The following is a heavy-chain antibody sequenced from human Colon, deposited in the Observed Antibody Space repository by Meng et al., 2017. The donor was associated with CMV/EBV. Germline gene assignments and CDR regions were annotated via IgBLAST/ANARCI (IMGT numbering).Heavy chain of an antibody. CDR2: ISTYYGNT. CDR3: VKDMSRD. J-gene: IGHJ4*02. V-gene: IGHV1-18*01. CDR1: GYTFTSYA. D-gene: IGHD3-10*02. Sequence: ASVKVSCKASGYTFTSYAINWVRQAPGQGLEWMGGISTYYGNTTYAQRFQDRIFLTSDESTTTAYMELRSLKSDDTAVYFCVKDMSRDWGQGTLVTVSS.